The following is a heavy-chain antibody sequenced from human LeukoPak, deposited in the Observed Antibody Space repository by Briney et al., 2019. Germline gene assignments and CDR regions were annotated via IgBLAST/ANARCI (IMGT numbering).Heavy chain of an antibody. Sequence: GGSLRLSCAASGFTVSSNYMSWVRQAPGKGLEWVSVIYSGGSTYYADSVKGRFTISGDNSKNTLYLQMNSLRAEDTAAYYCARGSHQTGFDPWGQGTLVTVSS. CDR2: IYSGGST. CDR1: GFTVSSNY. CDR3: ARGSHQTGFDP. V-gene: IGHV3-66*02. J-gene: IGHJ5*02.